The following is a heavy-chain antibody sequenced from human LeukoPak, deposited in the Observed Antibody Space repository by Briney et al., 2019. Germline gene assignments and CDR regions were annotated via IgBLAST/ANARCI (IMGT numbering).Heavy chain of an antibody. CDR1: GFTFSKFW. D-gene: IGHD3-10*01. CDR2: IKSDGSST. J-gene: IGHJ3*02. CDR3: AKDSGSGSYYYAFDI. V-gene: IGHV3-74*01. Sequence: GGSLRLSCAASGFTFSKFWMHWVRQVPGKGLVWVSRIKSDGSSTGYADSVKGRFTISRDNSKNTLYLQMSSLRAEDTAVYYCAKDSGSGSYYYAFDIWGQGTMVTVSS.